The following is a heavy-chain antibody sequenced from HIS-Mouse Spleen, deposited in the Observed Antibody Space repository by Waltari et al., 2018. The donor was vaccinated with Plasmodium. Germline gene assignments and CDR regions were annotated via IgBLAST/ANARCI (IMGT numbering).Heavy chain of an antibody. V-gene: IGHV3-7*01. Sequence: EVQLVESGGGLVQPGGSLRLSCAASGFTFSSYWMSWVRQAPGKGLEWEANTKQDGSEKCYVDSVKGRFTISRDNAKNSLYLQMNSLRAEDTAVYYCASSWYWYFDLWGRGTLVTVSS. CDR1: GFTFSSYW. J-gene: IGHJ2*01. CDR3: ASSWYWYFDL. CDR2: TKQDGSEK. D-gene: IGHD6-13*01.